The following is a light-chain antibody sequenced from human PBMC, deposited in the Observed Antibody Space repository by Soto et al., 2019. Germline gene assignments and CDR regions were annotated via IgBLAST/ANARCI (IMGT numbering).Light chain of an antibody. J-gene: IGKJ1*01. V-gene: IGKV3-20*01. Sequence: DIVLTQSPGTLSLSPGERATLSCRASQSVSSSYLAWYQQKPGQAPRLLIYGASIRATGIPDRFSGSGSGTDFTLTISRLEPEDFAVYYCKQYGSSPQTFGQGTKVEIK. CDR1: QSVSSSY. CDR2: GAS. CDR3: KQYGSSPQT.